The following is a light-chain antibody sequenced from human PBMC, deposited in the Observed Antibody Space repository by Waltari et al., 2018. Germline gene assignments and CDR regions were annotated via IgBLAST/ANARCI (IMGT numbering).Light chain of an antibody. V-gene: IGKV1-12*01. CDR3: QHFNSYPFI. CDR1: EDIRSW. Sequence: DIQMTQSPSFVSASVGDRVTIFCRATEDIRSWLAWYQQRPGKAPKLLIYAASNLESGVPSRFRGSGSETNFTLTVSSLQADDFATYFCQHFNSYPFIFGRGTKLEIK. CDR2: AAS. J-gene: IGKJ2*01.